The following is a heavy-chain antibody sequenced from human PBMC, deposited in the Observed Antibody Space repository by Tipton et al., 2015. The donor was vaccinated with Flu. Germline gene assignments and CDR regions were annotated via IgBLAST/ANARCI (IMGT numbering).Heavy chain of an antibody. Sequence: TLSLTCSVSGGSINSYYWSWIRQPAGKGLEWIGRIYMGGRTNYNPSLKSRVTMSVDLFKNQISLRLSSVTAADTAVYYCARHSGWFDPWGQGTLVTVSS. J-gene: IGHJ5*02. CDR2: IYMGGRT. V-gene: IGHV4-4*07. D-gene: IGHD1-26*01. CDR1: GGSINSYY. CDR3: ARHSGWFDP.